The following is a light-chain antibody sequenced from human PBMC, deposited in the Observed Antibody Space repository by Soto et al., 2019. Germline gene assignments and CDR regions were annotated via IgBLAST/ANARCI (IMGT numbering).Light chain of an antibody. Sequence: ETVMTQFPATLSVSPGERATLSCRASQYVSTNLAWYQQQPGQPPRLLIYDISNRATGIPARFSGSGSETEFALTITSLQSEDFAVYYCQQYDTWPLTFDGGTKVEIK. CDR3: QQYDTWPLT. V-gene: IGKV3D-15*01. CDR1: QYVSTN. CDR2: DIS. J-gene: IGKJ4*01.